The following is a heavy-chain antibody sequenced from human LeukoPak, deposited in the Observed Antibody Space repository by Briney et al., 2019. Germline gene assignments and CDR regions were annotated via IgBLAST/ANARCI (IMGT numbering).Heavy chain of an antibody. CDR2: IYYSGST. D-gene: IGHD6-19*01. J-gene: IGHJ4*02. CDR1: GGSISSGGYY. CDR3: ARAPRLGLDYFDY. V-gene: IGHV4-31*03. Sequence: SETLSLTCTVSGGSISSGGYYWSWIRQHPGKGLEWIGYIYYSGSTYYNPSLKSRVTISVDTSKNQFSLKLSSVTAADTAVYYCARAPRLGLDYFDYWGQGTLVTVSS.